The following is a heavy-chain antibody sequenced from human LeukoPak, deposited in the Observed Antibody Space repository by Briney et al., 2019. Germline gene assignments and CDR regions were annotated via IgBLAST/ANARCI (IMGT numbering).Heavy chain of an antibody. D-gene: IGHD3/OR15-3a*01. CDR3: ARDGRGPDY. CDR1: GFTLSSHW. J-gene: IGHJ4*02. Sequence: GGSLRLSCAASGFTLSSHWMHWVRQVPGKGLVSVSRIESDGRTAYADSVKGRFIISRDNAKNTPHLQMNSLRVEDTAVYYCARDGRGPDYWGQGTLVTVSS. V-gene: IGHV3-74*01. CDR2: IESDGRT.